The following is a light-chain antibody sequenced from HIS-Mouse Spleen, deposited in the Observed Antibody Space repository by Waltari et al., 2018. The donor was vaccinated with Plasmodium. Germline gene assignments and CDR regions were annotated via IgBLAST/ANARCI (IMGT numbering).Light chain of an antibody. CDR3: YSTDSSGNHRGV. CDR1: ALPKND. J-gene: IGLJ3*02. Sequence: SYELPQPPSVSVSPGQTARITFSGAALPKNDPHLSQQKSGQAPVLVIYEDSKRPSGIPERFSGSSSGTMATLSISGAQVEDEADYYCYSTDSSGNHRGVFGGGTKLTVL. CDR2: EDS. V-gene: IGLV3-10*01.